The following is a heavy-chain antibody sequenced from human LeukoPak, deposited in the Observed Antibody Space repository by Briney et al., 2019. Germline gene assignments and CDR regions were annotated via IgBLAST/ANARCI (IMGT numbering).Heavy chain of an antibody. Sequence: GGSLRLSCAASGFTFSSYSMNWVRQAPGKGLEWVSSISSSSSYIYYADSVKGRFTISRDNAKNSLYLQMNSLRAEDTAVYYCARNRQLAYYYDSSGYYFDYWGQGTLVTVSS. CDR2: ISSSSSYI. CDR3: ARNRQLAYYYDSSGYYFDY. V-gene: IGHV3-21*04. CDR1: GFTFSSYS. J-gene: IGHJ4*02. D-gene: IGHD3-22*01.